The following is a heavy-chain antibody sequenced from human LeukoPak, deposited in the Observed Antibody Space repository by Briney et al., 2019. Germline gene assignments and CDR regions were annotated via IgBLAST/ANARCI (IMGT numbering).Heavy chain of an antibody. Sequence: SETLSLTCTVSGGSISRGDYYWSWIRQPPGKGLEWIGSIYHSGSTYYNASLKSRVTISVDTSKNQFSLKLSSVTAADTAVYYCARDSRITMIVVRAFDIWGQGTMVTVSS. V-gene: IGHV4-39*07. D-gene: IGHD3-22*01. CDR2: IYHSGST. J-gene: IGHJ3*02. CDR3: ARDSRITMIVVRAFDI. CDR1: GGSISRGDYY.